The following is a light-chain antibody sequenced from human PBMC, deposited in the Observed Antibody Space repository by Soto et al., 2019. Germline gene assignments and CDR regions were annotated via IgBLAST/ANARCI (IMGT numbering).Light chain of an antibody. V-gene: IGKV1-39*01. J-gene: IGKJ1*01. CDR1: QTISSW. Sequence: DIQMTQSPSTLSVSVGDRVTITCRASQTISSWLAWYQQKPGKAPKLLIYDASNLETGVPSRFSGSGSGTDFTLTISSLQPEDFATYYCQQSYSTPRTFGQGTKVDI. CDR2: DAS. CDR3: QQSYSTPRT.